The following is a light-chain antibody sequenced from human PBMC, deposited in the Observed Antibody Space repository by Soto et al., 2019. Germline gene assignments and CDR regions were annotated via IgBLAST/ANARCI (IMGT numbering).Light chain of an antibody. Sequence: EIVLTQSPATLSLSPGERATLSCRASQSVRTYLAWYQQKLGQAPRRLIYDASNRASGIPARFSGSGSGTDFTLTINSLEPEDVAVYYCQQRNRWPTFGGGTKVEIK. V-gene: IGKV3-11*01. J-gene: IGKJ4*01. CDR1: QSVRTY. CDR3: QQRNRWPT. CDR2: DAS.